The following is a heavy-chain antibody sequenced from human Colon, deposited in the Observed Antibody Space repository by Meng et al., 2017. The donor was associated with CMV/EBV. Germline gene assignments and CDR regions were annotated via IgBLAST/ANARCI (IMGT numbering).Heavy chain of an antibody. D-gene: IGHD3/OR15-3a*01. Sequence: QGQLVQSGSEVKKPGAPVKVSCKTSEYTFTSNAINWVRQAIGQGLELMGWMKPNSGDTGYAPNFQGRITMTRHTSINTAYMELRSLTNEDTAIYYCARGIPDFWGQGTLVTVSS. CDR1: EYTFTSNA. CDR2: MKPNSGDT. V-gene: IGHV1-8*01. CDR3: ARGIPDF. J-gene: IGHJ4*02.